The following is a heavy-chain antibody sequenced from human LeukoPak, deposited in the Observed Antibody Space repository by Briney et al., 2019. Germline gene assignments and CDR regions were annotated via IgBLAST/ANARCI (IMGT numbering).Heavy chain of an antibody. V-gene: IGHV1-8*01. J-gene: IGHJ4*02. CDR2: MNPNSGNT. CDR3: VRARAGKQLVPRGYYFDY. CDR1: GYTFTSYD. D-gene: IGHD6-6*01. Sequence: GASVKVSCKASGYTFTSYDINWVRQATGQGLEWMGWMNPNSGNTGYAQKFQGRVTMTRNTSISTAYMELSSLRSEDTAVYYCVRARAGKQLVPRGYYFDYWGQGTLVTVSS.